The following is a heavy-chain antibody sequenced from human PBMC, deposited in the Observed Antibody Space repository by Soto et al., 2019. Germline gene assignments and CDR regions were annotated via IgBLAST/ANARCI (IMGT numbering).Heavy chain of an antibody. Sequence: QVQLVQSGAEVKKPGSSVKVSCKASGGTFSSYAISWVRQAPGQGLEWMGGIIPIFGTANYAQKFQGRVTITADEXTXTAYMELSSLRSEDTAVYYCASGYCSGGSCYDAFDIWGQGTMVTVSS. V-gene: IGHV1-69*12. CDR2: IIPIFGTA. D-gene: IGHD2-15*01. J-gene: IGHJ3*02. CDR1: GGTFSSYA. CDR3: ASGYCSGGSCYDAFDI.